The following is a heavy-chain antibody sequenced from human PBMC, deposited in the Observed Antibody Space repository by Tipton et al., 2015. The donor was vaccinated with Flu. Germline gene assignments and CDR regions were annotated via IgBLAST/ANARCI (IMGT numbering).Heavy chain of an antibody. D-gene: IGHD2-2*01. Sequence: GLVKPSETLSLLCAISGDSINTHYWTWIRQPPGRALEWVGYVHHTGSAGYNPSLKSRVTISLDTSKNQFSLRLASVTAADTAVYYCARDTMTRGFDIWGQGTMVTVSS. V-gene: IGHV4-59*11. J-gene: IGHJ3*02. CDR2: VHHTGSA. CDR3: ARDTMTRGFDI. CDR1: GDSINTHY.